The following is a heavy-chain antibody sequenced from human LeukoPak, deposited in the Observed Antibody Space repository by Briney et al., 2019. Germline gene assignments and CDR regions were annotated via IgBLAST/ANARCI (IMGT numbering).Heavy chain of an antibody. V-gene: IGHV1-69*13. CDR2: IIPIFGTA. Sequence: AASVKVSCKASGGTFSSYAISWVRQAPGQGLEWMGGIIPIFGTANYAQKFQGRVTITADESTSTAYMELSSLRSEDTAVYYCARDPLRNGIAAGYYYYYMDVWGKGTTVTVSS. CDR1: GGTFSSYA. J-gene: IGHJ6*03. D-gene: IGHD6-13*01. CDR3: ARDPLRNGIAAGYYYYYMDV.